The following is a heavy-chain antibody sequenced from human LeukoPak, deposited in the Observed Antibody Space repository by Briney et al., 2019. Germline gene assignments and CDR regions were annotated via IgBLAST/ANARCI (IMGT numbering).Heavy chain of an antibody. CDR2: IYHSGGT. Sequence: ASETLSLTCAVSGGSISSGGYSWSWIRQPPGKGLEWIGYIYHSGGTYYNPSLKSRVTISVDRSKNQFSLKLSSVTAADTAVYYCARGALGATHMGAQYWYFDLWGRGTLVTVSS. V-gene: IGHV4-30-2*01. CDR3: ARGALGATHMGAQYWYFDL. J-gene: IGHJ2*01. D-gene: IGHD1-26*01. CDR1: GGSISSGGYS.